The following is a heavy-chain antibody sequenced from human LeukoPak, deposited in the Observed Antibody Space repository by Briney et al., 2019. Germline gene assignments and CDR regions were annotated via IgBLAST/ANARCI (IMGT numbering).Heavy chain of an antibody. V-gene: IGHV3-23*01. J-gene: IGHJ4*02. CDR1: GFTFSSYA. CDR3: AKYSGSYYYPPNWDS. D-gene: IGHD1-26*01. Sequence: GGSLRLSCAASGFTFSSYAMTWVRQAPGKGLEWVSGISGSGSSTYYADSVKGRFTLSRDYPKNTLYLQMNSLRAEDTAVYFCAKYSGSYYYPPNWDSWGQGTLVTVSS. CDR2: ISGSGSST.